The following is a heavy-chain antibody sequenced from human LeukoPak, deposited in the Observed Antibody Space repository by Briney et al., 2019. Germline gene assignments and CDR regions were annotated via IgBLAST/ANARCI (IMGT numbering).Heavy chain of an antibody. CDR2: IYPGDSDT. J-gene: IGHJ4*02. D-gene: IGHD1-26*01. V-gene: IGHV5-51*01. Sequence: GESLKISCKGSGYSFTSYWIGWVRQMPGKGLEWMGIIYPGDSDTRYSPSFQGQVTISADKSISTAYLQWSSLKASDTAMYYCARLVHSWGATPGGFDYWGQGTLVTVSS. CDR3: ARLVHSWGATPGGFDY. CDR1: GYSFTSYW.